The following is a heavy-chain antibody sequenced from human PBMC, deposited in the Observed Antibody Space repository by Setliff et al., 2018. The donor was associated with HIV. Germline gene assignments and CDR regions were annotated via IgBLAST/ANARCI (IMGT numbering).Heavy chain of an antibody. J-gene: IGHJ4*02. V-gene: IGHV4-4*07. D-gene: IGHD5-18*01. CDR3: ARDSGGYNYGFAVGSFDY. CDR1: GGSMSTYY. CDR2: IYTSGST. Sequence: SETLSLTCSVSGGSMSTYYWSWIRQPAGKGLEWIGRIYTSGSTNDNPSLKSRVTISVDTSKNQFSLKLTSVAAADTAVYYCARDSGGYNYGFAVGSFDYWGQGALVTVSS.